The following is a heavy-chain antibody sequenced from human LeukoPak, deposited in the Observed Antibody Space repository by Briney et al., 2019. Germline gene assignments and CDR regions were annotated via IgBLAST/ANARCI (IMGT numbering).Heavy chain of an antibody. J-gene: IGHJ4*02. D-gene: IGHD3-22*01. CDR2: IKQDGSEK. CDR1: GFTFSSYW. CDR3: ARDKRYYYDSSGSLDY. Sequence: GGSLRLSCAASGFTFSSYWMSWVRQAPGKGLEWVANIKQDGSEKYYVDSVKGRFTISRDNAKNSLYLQMNSLRAEDTAVYHCARDKRYYYDSSGSLDYWGQGTLVTVSS. V-gene: IGHV3-7*01.